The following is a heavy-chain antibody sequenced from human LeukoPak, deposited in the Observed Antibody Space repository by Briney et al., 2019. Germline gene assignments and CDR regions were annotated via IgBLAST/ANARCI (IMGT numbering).Heavy chain of an antibody. J-gene: IGHJ4*02. CDR3: ARGPSYDFWSGYQIRFDY. CDR1: GYTLTELS. Sequence: VASVTVSFTVSGYTLTELSMHWVRQAPGKGLEWMGGFDPEDGETIYAQKFRGRVTMTEDTSTDTAYMELSSLGSEDTAVYYCARGPSYDFWSGYQIRFDYWGQGTLVTVSS. V-gene: IGHV1-24*01. D-gene: IGHD3-3*01. CDR2: FDPEDGET.